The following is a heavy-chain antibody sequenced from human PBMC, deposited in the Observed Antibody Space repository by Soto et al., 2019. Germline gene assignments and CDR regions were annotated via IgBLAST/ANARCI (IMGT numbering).Heavy chain of an antibody. Sequence: WGSLRLSCAASGFTFSSYAMHWVRQAPGKGLEWVAVISYDGSNKYYADSVKGRFTISRDNSKNTLYLQMNSLRAEDTAVYYCAKGPLTGTTHYFDYWGQGPLVTVS. CDR2: ISYDGSNK. V-gene: IGHV3-30-3*01. J-gene: IGHJ4*02. D-gene: IGHD1-7*01. CDR1: GFTFSSYA. CDR3: AKGPLTGTTHYFDY.